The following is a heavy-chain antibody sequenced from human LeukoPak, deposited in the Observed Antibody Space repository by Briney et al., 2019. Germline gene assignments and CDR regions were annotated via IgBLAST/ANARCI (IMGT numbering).Heavy chain of an antibody. CDR3: ARVPDTAGYYGMDV. Sequence: SSETLSLTCTVSGGSISSYYWSWIRQPPGKGLEWIGYIYYRGSTNYNPSLKSRVTISVDTSKNQFSLKLSSVTAADTAVYYCARVPDTAGYYGMDVWGQGTTVTVSS. V-gene: IGHV4-59*01. CDR2: IYYRGST. D-gene: IGHD5-18*01. J-gene: IGHJ6*02. CDR1: GGSISSYY.